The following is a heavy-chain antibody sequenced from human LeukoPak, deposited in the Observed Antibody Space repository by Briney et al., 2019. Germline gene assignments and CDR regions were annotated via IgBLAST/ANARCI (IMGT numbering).Heavy chain of an antibody. Sequence: SETLSLTCTVSGCSISSYYWSWIRQPPGKGLEWIGYIYYSGSTNYNPSLESRVTISVDTSKNQFSLRLSSVTAADTAVYYCARAGVVTNPNSYWYFDLWGRGTLVTVSS. D-gene: IGHD3-3*01. CDR3: ARAGVVTNPNSYWYFDL. J-gene: IGHJ2*01. CDR2: IYYSGST. CDR1: GCSISSYY. V-gene: IGHV4-59*01.